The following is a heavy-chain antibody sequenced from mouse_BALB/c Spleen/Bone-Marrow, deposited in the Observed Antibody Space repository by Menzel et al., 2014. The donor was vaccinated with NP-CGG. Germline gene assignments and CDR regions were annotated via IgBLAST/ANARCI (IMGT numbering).Heavy chain of an antibody. CDR3: ARGNYGNYVDYFDY. V-gene: IGHV5-6-3*01. CDR1: GFTFSSYG. J-gene: IGHJ2*01. CDR2: INSNGGST. Sequence: EVKLVESGGGLVQPGGSLKLSCAASGFTFSSYGMSWVRQTPGKRLELVASINSNGGSTYHPDSVKGRFTISRDNAKNTLSLQMSSLKSEDTAMYYCARGNYGNYVDYFDYWGQGTTLTVSS. D-gene: IGHD2-1*01.